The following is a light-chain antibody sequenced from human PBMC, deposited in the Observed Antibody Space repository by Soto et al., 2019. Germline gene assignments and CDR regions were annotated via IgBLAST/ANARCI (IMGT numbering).Light chain of an antibody. CDR3: MQALQTPS. J-gene: IGKJ4*01. Sequence: DTVMTQSPLSLPVTPGEPASISCRSSQSLLHSNGYNYLDWYLQKPGQSPQLLIYLGSFRAAGXPXKFSGSGSGTDFTLKISRVEAADVGVYYCMQALQTPSFGGGTKVEIK. CDR1: QSLLHSNGYNY. CDR2: LGS. V-gene: IGKV2-28*01.